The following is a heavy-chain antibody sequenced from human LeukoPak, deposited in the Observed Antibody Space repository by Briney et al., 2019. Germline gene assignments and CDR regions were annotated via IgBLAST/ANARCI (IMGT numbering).Heavy chain of an antibody. D-gene: IGHD3-16*01. CDR1: GGSISSGDYY. Sequence: IPPETLSLTCTVSGGSISSGDYYWSWIRQPPGKGLEWIGYIYYSGSTYYNPSLKSRVTISVDTSKNQFSLKLSSVTAADTAVYYCARDKGGDYFDYWGQGTLVTVSS. V-gene: IGHV4-30-4*01. CDR3: ARDKGGDYFDY. J-gene: IGHJ4*02. CDR2: IYYSGST.